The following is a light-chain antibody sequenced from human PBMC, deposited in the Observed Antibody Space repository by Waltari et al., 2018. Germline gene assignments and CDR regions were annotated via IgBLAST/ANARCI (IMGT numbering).Light chain of an antibody. CDR2: GNSDGTH. J-gene: IGLJ3*02. CDR1: RGHSSNV. CDR3: QTGGHGTWV. Sequence: QLVLTQSPSASASLGAPVTLTCPLSRGHSSNVLAWLQQQPEKGPRFLMKGNSDGTHSKGDEIPDRFSGSSSGAERYLTISSLQSEDEADYYCQTGGHGTWVFGGGTKLTVL. V-gene: IGLV4-69*01.